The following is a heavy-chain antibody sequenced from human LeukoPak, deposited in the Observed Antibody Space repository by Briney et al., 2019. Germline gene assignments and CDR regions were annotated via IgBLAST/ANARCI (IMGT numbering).Heavy chain of an antibody. CDR3: ATDGGNHNFDY. D-gene: IGHD1-14*01. Sequence: VKVSCKASGYTFTGYFMHWVRQAPGQGLEWMGWINPNSGGPKYALKFQGRVTMTRDTSISTAYMELSSLRSDDTAVYYCATDGGNHNFDYWGQGTLVTVSS. V-gene: IGHV1-2*02. J-gene: IGHJ4*02. CDR2: INPNSGGP. CDR1: GYTFTGYF.